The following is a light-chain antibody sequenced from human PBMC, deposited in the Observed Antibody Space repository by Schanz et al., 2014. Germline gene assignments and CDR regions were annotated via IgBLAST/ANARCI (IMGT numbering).Light chain of an antibody. V-gene: IGKV3-20*01. CDR2: EAS. J-gene: IGKJ2*01. Sequence: ETVLTQSPGTLSLSPGERATLSCRASQSVTSTYLAWYQQKPGQAPRLLIYEASIRATGVPDRFSGSGSGTDFTLTISRLEPEDFAVYYCQQYGSSPRYTFGQGTKLEIK. CDR3: QQYGSSPRYT. CDR1: QSVTSTY.